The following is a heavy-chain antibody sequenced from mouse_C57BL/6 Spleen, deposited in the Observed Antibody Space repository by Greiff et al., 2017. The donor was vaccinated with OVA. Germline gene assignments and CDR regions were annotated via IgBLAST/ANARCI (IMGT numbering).Heavy chain of an antibody. CDR2: ISNGGGST. CDR3: ASYDGYYAWFAY. D-gene: IGHD2-3*01. V-gene: IGHV5-12*01. Sequence: EVMLVESGGGLVQPGGSLKLSCAASGFTFSDYYLYWVRPTPEQRLEWVAYISNGGGSTYYPDTVKGRFTISRDNAKNTLYLQMSRLKSEDTAMYYCASYDGYYAWFAYWGQGTLVTVSA. CDR1: GFTFSDYY. J-gene: IGHJ3*01.